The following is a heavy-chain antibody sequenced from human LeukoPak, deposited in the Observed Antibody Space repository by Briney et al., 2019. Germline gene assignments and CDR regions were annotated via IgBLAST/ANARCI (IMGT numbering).Heavy chain of an antibody. CDR2: IYYSGTT. D-gene: IGHD1-7*01. V-gene: IGHV4-59*01. CDR1: GDSISGYY. Sequence: SETLSLTCTVSGDSISGYYWSWIRQPPGKGLEWIGYIYYSGTTNYNPSLNSRVTISVDASKNEASLKLSSVTAADTAVYYCARSRYNWNYYFDYWGQRTLVTVPS. J-gene: IGHJ4*02. CDR3: ARSRYNWNYYFDY.